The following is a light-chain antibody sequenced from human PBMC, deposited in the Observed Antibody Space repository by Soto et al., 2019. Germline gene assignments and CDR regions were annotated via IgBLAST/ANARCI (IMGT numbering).Light chain of an antibody. V-gene: IGLV4-69*01. Sequence: QPVLTQSPSASASLGASVKLTCTLSSGHSSYAIAWHQQQPEKGPRYLMKLNSDGSHSKGDGIPDRFSGSSSGAERYLTISSLQSEDEADVYCQTWGTGMQVFGGGTKVTV. J-gene: IGLJ2*01. CDR2: LNSDGSH. CDR3: QTWGTGMQV. CDR1: SGHSSYA.